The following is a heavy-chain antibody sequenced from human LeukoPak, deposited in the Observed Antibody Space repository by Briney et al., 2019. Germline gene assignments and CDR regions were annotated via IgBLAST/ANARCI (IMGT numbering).Heavy chain of an antibody. Sequence: GGSLRLSCAASGFTFSSYAINWVRQAPGKGLEWVSIISGSGGSTYYADSVKGRFTISRDNSKNTLYLQMNSLRAEDTAVYYCAKWGANCSSTSCYINAFDIWGQGTMVTVSS. V-gene: IGHV3-23*01. CDR1: GFTFSSYA. CDR2: ISGSGGST. J-gene: IGHJ3*02. CDR3: AKWGANCSSTSCYINAFDI. D-gene: IGHD2-2*02.